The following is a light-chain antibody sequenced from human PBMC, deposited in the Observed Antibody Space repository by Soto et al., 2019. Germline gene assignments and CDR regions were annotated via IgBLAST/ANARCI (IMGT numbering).Light chain of an antibody. V-gene: IGLV2-23*03. CDR2: EGS. J-gene: IGLJ1*01. Sequence: QSALTQPASVSGSPGQSITISCTGTSSDVGSYNLVSWYQQHPGKAPKLMIYEGSKRPSGVSNRFSGSKSGNTASLTISGLQAEDEADYYCCSYAGSCTFRNYVFGTGTMVTVL. CDR1: SSDVGSYNL. CDR3: CSYAGSCTFRNYV.